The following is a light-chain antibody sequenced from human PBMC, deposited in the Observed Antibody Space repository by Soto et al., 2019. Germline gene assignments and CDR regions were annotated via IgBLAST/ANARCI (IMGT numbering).Light chain of an antibody. Sequence: DIQMTQSPSAMSASLGDRVTITCRASQGISNSLAWFQQKPGRAPKRLIYGASTLQSWAPSRFSGSASGAAFTLTISGLQPEDFATYYCLQYNSYPFTFGGGTKVEIK. CDR2: GAS. J-gene: IGKJ4*01. CDR3: LQYNSYPFT. CDR1: QGISNS. V-gene: IGKV1-17*03.